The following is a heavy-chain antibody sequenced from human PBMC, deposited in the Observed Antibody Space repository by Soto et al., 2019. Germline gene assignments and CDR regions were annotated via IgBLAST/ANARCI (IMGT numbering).Heavy chain of an antibody. CDR1: GFTLNNYW. J-gene: IGHJ3*01. Sequence: PGGSLRLSCTASGFTLNNYWMHWVRQVPGKGLVWVSRINKDASSVDFADSVKGRFAIYKENAKNTLYLQMDSLRPEDMAVYYCARALAGSRNGFDVWGLGTMVTVSS. V-gene: IGHV3-74*01. CDR2: INKDASSV. CDR3: ARALAGSRNGFDV. D-gene: IGHD6-19*01.